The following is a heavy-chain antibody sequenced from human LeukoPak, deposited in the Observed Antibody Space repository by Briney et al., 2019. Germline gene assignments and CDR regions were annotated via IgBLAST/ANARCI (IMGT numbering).Heavy chain of an antibody. Sequence: SETLSLTCTVSGGSISSSSYYWGWIRQPPGKGPEWIGCIHYSGSTNYNPSLKSRLTISVDTSKNQYSLKLSSVTAADTAVYYCARVLSFATGNDFWGQGTLVTVSS. CDR1: GGSISSSSYY. J-gene: IGHJ4*02. V-gene: IGHV4-61*05. D-gene: IGHD2-15*01. CDR2: IHYSGST. CDR3: ARVLSFATGNDF.